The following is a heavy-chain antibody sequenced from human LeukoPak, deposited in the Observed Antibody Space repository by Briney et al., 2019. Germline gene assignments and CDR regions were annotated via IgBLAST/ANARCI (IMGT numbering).Heavy chain of an antibody. CDR2: IKSKTDGGTT. CDR1: GFTFSNAW. Sequence: GGSLRLSCAASGFTFSNAWMSWVRQAPGKGLEWVGRIKSKTDGGTTDYAAPVKGRFTISRDDSKNTLYLQMNSLKTEDTAVYYCTTPSGSYYGLDYVDYWGQGTLVTVSS. D-gene: IGHD1-26*01. J-gene: IGHJ4*02. CDR3: TTPSGSYYGLDYVDY. V-gene: IGHV3-15*01.